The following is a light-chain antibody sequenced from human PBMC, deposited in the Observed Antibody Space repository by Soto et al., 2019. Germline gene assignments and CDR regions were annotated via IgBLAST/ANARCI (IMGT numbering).Light chain of an antibody. V-gene: IGKV1-33*01. J-gene: IGKJ3*01. CDR1: QDISKF. CDR2: DAY. Sequence: DIQMTQSPSSVSASIGDRVSFTCQASQDISKFLHWYPHKPGQPPSLLIYDAYKSAFGVPSRFSGSGSGPQFTFTISSLQTDDNATYYCQQSDSRSFTFGPGTKVDVK. CDR3: QQSDSRSFT.